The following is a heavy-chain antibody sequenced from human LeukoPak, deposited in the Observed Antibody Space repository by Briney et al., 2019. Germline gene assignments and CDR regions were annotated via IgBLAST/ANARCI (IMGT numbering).Heavy chain of an antibody. J-gene: IGHJ5*02. D-gene: IGHD3-3*02. CDR3: AKDAFWPVGFDP. CDR2: IAYDGTNE. V-gene: IGHV3-30*18. Sequence: PGRSLRLSCAASGFTFSVSGMHWVRQAPGKGLDWEAVIAYDGTNEYYADSVKGRFTISRDNSKNTLYLQMNSLRTEDTAVYYCAKDAFWPVGFDPWGQGTLVTVSS. CDR1: GFTFSVSG.